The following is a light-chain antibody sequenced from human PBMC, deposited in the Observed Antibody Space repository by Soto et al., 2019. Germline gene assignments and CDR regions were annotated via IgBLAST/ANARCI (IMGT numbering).Light chain of an antibody. CDR2: AXS. CDR1: QSLSNNIY. CDR3: QHYGSYALA. J-gene: IGKJ1*01. V-gene: IGKV3-20*01. Sequence: TQSACALSLSVRERVTLTCRASQSLSNNIYFARRQQKHGQAPKLXXYAXSSMATGIPNRLSGSGSGTDFTLPSSSREPDDFAAYYCQHYGSYALAFGQGTKVDIK.